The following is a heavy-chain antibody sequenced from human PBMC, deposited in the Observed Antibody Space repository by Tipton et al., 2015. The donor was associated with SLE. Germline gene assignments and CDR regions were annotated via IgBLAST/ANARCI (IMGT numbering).Heavy chain of an antibody. J-gene: IGHJ4*02. V-gene: IGHV4-34*01. Sequence: TLSLTCAVYGGSFSGSYWSWIRKPPGKGLEWIGEINHSGSTNYNPSLKSRVTISVDTSKNQFSLKLSSVTAADTAVYYCARDGYSSGWYERDDYWGQGTLVTVSS. D-gene: IGHD6-19*01. CDR1: GGSFSGSY. CDR2: INHSGST. CDR3: ARDGYSSGWYERDDY.